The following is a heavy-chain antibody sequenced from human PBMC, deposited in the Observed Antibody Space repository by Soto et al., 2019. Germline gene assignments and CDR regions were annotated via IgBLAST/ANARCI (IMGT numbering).Heavy chain of an antibody. CDR3: ARARCSGGSCYSGYYYGMDV. D-gene: IGHD2-15*01. CDR1: GGSISSGGYS. V-gene: IGHV4-30-2*01. J-gene: IGHJ6*02. Sequence: SETLSLTCAVSGGSISSGGYSWSWIRQPPGKGLEWIGYIYHSGSTYYNPSLKSRVTISVDRSKNQFSLKLSSVTAADTAVYYCARARCSGGSCYSGYYYGMDVWGQGTTVTVSS. CDR2: IYHSGST.